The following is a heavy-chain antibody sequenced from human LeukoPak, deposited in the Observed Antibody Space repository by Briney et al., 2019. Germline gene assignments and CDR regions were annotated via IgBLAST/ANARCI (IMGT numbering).Heavy chain of an antibody. V-gene: IGHV4-59*01. Sequence: PSETLSLTCTVSGGSISSYYWSWIRQPPGKGLEWIGYIYYSGSTNYNPSLKSRVTISVDTSKNQFSLKLSSVTAADTAVYYCARWDPRYSGDYFDYWGQGTLVTVSS. J-gene: IGHJ4*02. CDR2: IYYSGST. D-gene: IGHD6-25*01. CDR3: ARWDPRYSGDYFDY. CDR1: GGSISSYY.